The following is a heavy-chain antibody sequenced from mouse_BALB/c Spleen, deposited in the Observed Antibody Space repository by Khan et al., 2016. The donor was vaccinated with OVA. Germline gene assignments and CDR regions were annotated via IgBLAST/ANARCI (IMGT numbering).Heavy chain of an antibody. CDR2: IRSKSNNYAT. V-gene: IGHV10-1*02. D-gene: IGHD2-13*01. CDR1: GFTFNTYA. Sequence: EVQLVETGGGLVQPKGSLKLSCAASGFTFNTYAMNWVRQAPGNGLEWVARIRSKSNNYATYYADSVKDRFTISRDDSQSMLYLQRNNLKTEDTAMYDCVRAYGDYGYYAMDYWGQGTSVTVSS. CDR3: VRAYGDYGYYAMDY. J-gene: IGHJ4*01.